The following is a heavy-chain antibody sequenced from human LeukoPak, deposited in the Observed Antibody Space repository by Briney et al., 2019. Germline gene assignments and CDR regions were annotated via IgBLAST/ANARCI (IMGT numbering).Heavy chain of an antibody. Sequence: GASVKVSCKASGYTFTDYGLSWVRQAPGQGLEWMGWISAYNGNTNYAQKLQGRVTMTTDTSTSTAYMELRSLRSDDTAVYYCARDQHGSGSYYLIDYWGQGTLVTVSS. CDR2: ISAYNGNT. CDR3: ARDQHGSGSYYLIDY. CDR1: GYTFTDYG. D-gene: IGHD3-10*01. J-gene: IGHJ4*02. V-gene: IGHV1-18*01.